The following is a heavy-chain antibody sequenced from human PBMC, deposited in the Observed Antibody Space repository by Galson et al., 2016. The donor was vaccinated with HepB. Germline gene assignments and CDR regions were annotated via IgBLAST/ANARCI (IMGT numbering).Heavy chain of an antibody. CDR2: IYSSGSS. Sequence: TLSLTCSVSGGSVSSGSNYWNWIRQTAGKGLEWIGRIYSSGSSDYNPSLKSRVTISIDTSKNQFSLKLNSLAAADTAVYYCARAPLTVTGHWYLDLWGRGTLVAVSS. D-gene: IGHD6-19*01. J-gene: IGHJ2*01. CDR1: GGSVSSGSNY. V-gene: IGHV4-61*02. CDR3: ARAPLTVTGHWYLDL.